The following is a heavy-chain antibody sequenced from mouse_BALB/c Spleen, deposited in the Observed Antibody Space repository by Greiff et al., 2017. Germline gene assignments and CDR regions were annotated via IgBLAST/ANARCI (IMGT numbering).Heavy chain of an antibody. Sequence: QVQLQHPGAELVKPGASVKLSCKASGYTFTSYWMHWVKQRPGHGLEWIGEINPSNGRTNYNEKFKSKATLTVDKSSSTAYMQLSSLTSEDSAVYYCASYPYAMDYWGQGTSVTVSS. V-gene: IGHV1S81*02. CDR3: ASYPYAMDY. CDR1: GYTFTSYW. J-gene: IGHJ4*01. CDR2: INPSNGRT.